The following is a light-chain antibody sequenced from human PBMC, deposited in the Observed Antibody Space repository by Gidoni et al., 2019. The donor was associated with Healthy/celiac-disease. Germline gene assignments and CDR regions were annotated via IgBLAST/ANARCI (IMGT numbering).Light chain of an antibody. J-gene: IGLJ2*01. CDR1: SLDGGGYNY. Sequence: QSALTQPPSASGSPGQSVTLSCTGTSLDGGGYNYVSWYQQNTGKAPKLMIYEVSKRPSGVPDRFSGSKSGNTASLTVSGLQAEDEADYYCSSYAGSNNWVFGGGTKLTVL. V-gene: IGLV2-8*01. CDR3: SSYAGSNNWV. CDR2: EVS.